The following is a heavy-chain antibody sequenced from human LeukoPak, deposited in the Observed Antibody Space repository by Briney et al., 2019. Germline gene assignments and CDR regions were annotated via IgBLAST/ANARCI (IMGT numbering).Heavy chain of an antibody. CDR2: ISAYNGNT. Sequence: ASVKVSCKASGGTFSSYGISWVRQAPGQGLEWMEWISAYNGNTNYAQKLQGRVTMTTDTSTSTAYMELRSLRSDDTAVYYCARGRSGSKPHDAFDIWGQGTMVTVSS. CDR1: GGTFSSYG. J-gene: IGHJ3*02. CDR3: ARGRSGSKPHDAFDI. V-gene: IGHV1-18*01. D-gene: IGHD1-26*01.